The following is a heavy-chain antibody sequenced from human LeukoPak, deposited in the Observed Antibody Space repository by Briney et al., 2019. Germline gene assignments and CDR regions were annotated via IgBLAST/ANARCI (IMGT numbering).Heavy chain of an antibody. D-gene: IGHD2-2*03. CDR3: ARDGFAYYYYYMDV. CDR2: IYHSGST. Sequence: PSETLSLTCAVSGYSISSGYYWGWIRQPPGKGLEWIGSIYHSGSTYYNPSLKSRVTISVDTSKNQFPLKLSSVTAADTAVYYCARDGFAYYYYYMDVWGKGTTVTVSS. V-gene: IGHV4-38-2*02. CDR1: GYSISSGYY. J-gene: IGHJ6*03.